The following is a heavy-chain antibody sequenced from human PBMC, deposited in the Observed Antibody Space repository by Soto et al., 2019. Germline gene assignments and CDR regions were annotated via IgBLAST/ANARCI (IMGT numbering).Heavy chain of an antibody. CDR1: GFILKSYR. Sequence: EVSLVESGGGLVQPGGSLRLSCAASGFILKSYRIHWVRQSPEKGLLWVSRIDSHGSSTYYADSVRGRFTISRDNAKNTVYLQMTGLRADDTAIYFCARGEEAARWSIDSWGRGTVVTVSA. D-gene: IGHD2-15*01. CDR2: IDSHGSST. J-gene: IGHJ4*02. V-gene: IGHV3-74*01. CDR3: ARGEEAARWSIDS.